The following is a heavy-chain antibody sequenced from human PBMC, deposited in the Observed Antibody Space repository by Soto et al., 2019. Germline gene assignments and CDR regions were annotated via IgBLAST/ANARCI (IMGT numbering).Heavy chain of an antibody. CDR3: ARVLTPWFEI. CDR2: INPIFGTA. Sequence: SVKVSCKASGGTFSSYAISWVRQAAGQGLEWIGGINPIFGTASYAQKLHGRVTITEDESTSTAYMELSSLRSEDTAVYYCARVLTPWFEIWGQGTMVTVSS. V-gene: IGHV1-69*13. D-gene: IGHD3-10*01. J-gene: IGHJ3*02. CDR1: GGTFSSYA.